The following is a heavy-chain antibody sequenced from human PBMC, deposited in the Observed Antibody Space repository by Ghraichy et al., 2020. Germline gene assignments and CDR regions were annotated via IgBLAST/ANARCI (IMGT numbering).Heavy chain of an antibody. CDR2: ISWNSGSI. CDR1: GFTFDDYA. J-gene: IGHJ3*02. V-gene: IGHV3-9*01. Sequence: GGSLRLSCAASGFTFDDYAMHWVRQAPGKGLEWVSGISWNSGSIGYADSVKGRFTISRDNAKNSLYLQMNSLRAEDTALYYCAKDIYIVATILVGGFDIWGQGTMVTLSS. D-gene: IGHD5-12*01. CDR3: AKDIYIVATILVGGFDI.